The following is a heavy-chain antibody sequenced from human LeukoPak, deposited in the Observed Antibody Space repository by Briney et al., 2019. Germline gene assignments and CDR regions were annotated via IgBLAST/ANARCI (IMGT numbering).Heavy chain of an antibody. CDR2: ISSSGSTI. D-gene: IGHD6-19*01. Sequence: PGGSLRLSCAASGFTFSSYEMNWVRQAPGKGLEWVSYISSSGSTIYYADSVKGRFTISRDNAKNSLYLQMNRLRAVDTAVYYCARDFSGWYRGVDYWGQGTLVTVSS. J-gene: IGHJ4*02. CDR1: GFTFSSYE. V-gene: IGHV3-48*03. CDR3: ARDFSGWYRGVDY.